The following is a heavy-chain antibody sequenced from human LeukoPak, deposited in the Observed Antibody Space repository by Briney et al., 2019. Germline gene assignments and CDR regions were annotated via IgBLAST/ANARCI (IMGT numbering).Heavy chain of an antibody. J-gene: IGHJ4*02. D-gene: IGHD6-13*01. CDR3: ARGESGSSWYI. CDR2: IYHSGST. CDR1: GYSISSGYY. Sequence: SETLSLTCAVSGYSISSGYYWGWIRQPPGKGLEWIGSIYHSGSTYYNPSLKSRVTISVDTSENQFSLKLSSVTAADTAVYYCARGESGSSWYIRGQGTLVTVSS. V-gene: IGHV4-38-2*01.